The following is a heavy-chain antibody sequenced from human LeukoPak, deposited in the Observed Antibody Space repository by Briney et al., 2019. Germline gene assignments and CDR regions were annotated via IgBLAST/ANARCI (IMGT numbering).Heavy chain of an antibody. V-gene: IGHV4-59*11. J-gene: IGHJ4*02. CDR2: IYYSGST. CDR3: ARAGLGLDY. D-gene: IGHD1-26*01. CDR1: GGSISSHY. Sequence: SETLSLTCTVSGGSISSHYWSWIRQPPGKGLEWIGYIYYSGSTNYNPSLKSRVTISVDTSKNQFSLKLSSVTAADTAVYYCARAGLGLDYWGQGTLVTVSS.